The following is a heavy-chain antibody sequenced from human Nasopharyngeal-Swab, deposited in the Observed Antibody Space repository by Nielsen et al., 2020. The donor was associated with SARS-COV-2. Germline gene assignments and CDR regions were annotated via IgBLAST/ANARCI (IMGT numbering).Heavy chain of an antibody. J-gene: IGHJ4*02. CDR2: IGDKDHNYAT. CDR1: GFIFSASA. CDR3: TTDFYFDY. Sequence: GEALKISCAASGFIFSASAIHWVRQASGKGLEWVGRIGDKDHNYATTYGAAVQSRFTISRYDSKHTAFLQMDSLKSEDTALYYCTTDFYFDYWGQGTLVTVSS. V-gene: IGHV3-73*01.